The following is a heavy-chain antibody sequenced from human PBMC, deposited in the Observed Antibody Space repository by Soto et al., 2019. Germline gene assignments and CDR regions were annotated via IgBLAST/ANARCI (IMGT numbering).Heavy chain of an antibody. D-gene: IGHD3-22*01. V-gene: IGHV3-23*01. J-gene: IGHJ4*02. CDR3: AKVTYYDSSAQDYFDY. Sequence: GRFTISRDNSKNTLYLQLSSLRAEDTAVYYCAKVTYYDSSAQDYFDYWGQGTLVTVSS.